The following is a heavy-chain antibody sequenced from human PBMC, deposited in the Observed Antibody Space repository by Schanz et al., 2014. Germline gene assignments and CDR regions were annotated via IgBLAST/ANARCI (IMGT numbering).Heavy chain of an antibody. CDR3: GSSGNYSSYAF. CDR1: GFTFSNYC. D-gene: IGHD3-10*01. Sequence: EVQLVESGGGLVQPGGSLRLSCVASGFTFSNYCMTWVRQAPGKGLEWVANIKRDESEKYYVDSVKGRFTIARDNAKNTRYLQMSILRAEGTAVYHAGSSGNYSSYAFWGQGPLVSVSP. J-gene: IGHJ4*02. CDR2: IKRDESEK. V-gene: IGHV3-7*02.